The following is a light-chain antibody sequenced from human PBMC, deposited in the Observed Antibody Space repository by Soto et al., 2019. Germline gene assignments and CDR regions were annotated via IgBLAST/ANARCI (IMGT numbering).Light chain of an antibody. CDR1: KNVSSN. J-gene: IGKJ1*01. CDR2: GAS. CDR3: QQYNNWPRT. Sequence: EIVMTQSPATLSVSPGERATLSCRASKNVSSNLAWYQQKSGKPPRLLIYGASTRATGIPARFSGSGSWTEFTLTISSLQSEDFAVYYCQQYNNWPRTFGQGTKVEI. V-gene: IGKV3-15*01.